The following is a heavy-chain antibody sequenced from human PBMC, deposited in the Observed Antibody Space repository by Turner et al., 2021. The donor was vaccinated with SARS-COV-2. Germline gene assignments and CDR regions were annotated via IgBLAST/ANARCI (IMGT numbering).Heavy chain of an antibody. D-gene: IGHD2-8*01. CDR3: ARDPNAGYYYMDV. V-gene: IGHV3-33*01. CDR2: IWYDGSNK. CDR1: GFPFSSYG. Sequence: VHLVESGGGVVQPGRSLSLSFPASGFPFSSYGMHWVRQAPGKGLEGVAVIWYDGSNKYYADSVKGRFTISRDNSKNTLYLQMNSLRAEDTAVYYCARDPNAGYYYMDVWGEGTTVTVSS. J-gene: IGHJ6*03.